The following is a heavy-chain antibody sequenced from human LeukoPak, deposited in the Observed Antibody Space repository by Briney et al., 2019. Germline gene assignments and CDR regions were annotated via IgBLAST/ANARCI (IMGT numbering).Heavy chain of an antibody. D-gene: IGHD6-19*01. Sequence: GGSLRLSCAASGFTFSSYSMNWVRQAPGKGLEWVSSISSSSSYIYYADSVKGRFTISRDNAKNSLYLQMNSLRAEDTAVYYCARRVVAGHYYFDYWGQGTQVTVSS. V-gene: IGHV3-21*01. CDR2: ISSSSSYI. CDR3: ARRVVAGHYYFDY. J-gene: IGHJ4*02. CDR1: GFTFSSYS.